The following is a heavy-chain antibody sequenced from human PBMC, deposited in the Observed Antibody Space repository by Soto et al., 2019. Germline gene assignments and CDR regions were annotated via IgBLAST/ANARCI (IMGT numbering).Heavy chain of an antibody. Sequence: PGGYLGLSCAAARFSFSSLAMRGARQALGKRLCSVSSNSGSGGSIYSAACLKSRFTISRDNSKNTLYLQMSSLRAEDTAVYYCARGFSAGKGSPPDFWGQGSLVTTSS. D-gene: IGHD6-13*01. CDR2: NSGSGGSI. J-gene: IGHJ4*01. V-gene: IGHV3-23*01. CDR3: ARGFSAGKGSPPDF. CDR1: RFSFSSLA.